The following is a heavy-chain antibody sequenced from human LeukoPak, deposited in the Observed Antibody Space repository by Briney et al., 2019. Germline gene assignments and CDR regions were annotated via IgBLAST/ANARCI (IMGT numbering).Heavy chain of an antibody. CDR3: ASDHCTRTSCRDFDY. CDR2: INSDGSST. D-gene: IGHD2-2*01. J-gene: IGHJ4*02. CDR1: GFTFSNYW. V-gene: IGHV3-74*03. Sequence: GGSLRLSCAASGFTFSNYWMHWVRQAPGKGLVWVSRINSDGSSTTYADSVKGRFTTYRDNAKNTLNLQMNSLRAEDTAVYYCASDHCTRTSCRDFDYWGQGTLVTVSS.